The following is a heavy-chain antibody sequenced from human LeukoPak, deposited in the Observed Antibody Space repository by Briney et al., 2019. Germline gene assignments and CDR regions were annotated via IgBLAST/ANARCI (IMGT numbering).Heavy chain of an antibody. CDR2: IYYSGST. D-gene: IGHD5-24*01. CDR1: GGSISSYY. J-gene: IGHJ4*02. Sequence: SETLSLTCTVSGGSISSYYWSWIRQPPGKGLEWIGYIYYSGSTNYNPSLKSRVTISVDTSKNQFSLKLSSVTAADTAVYYCARDIGDGYNGDYSDYWGQGTLVTVSS. CDR3: ARDIGDGYNGDYSDY. V-gene: IGHV4-59*01.